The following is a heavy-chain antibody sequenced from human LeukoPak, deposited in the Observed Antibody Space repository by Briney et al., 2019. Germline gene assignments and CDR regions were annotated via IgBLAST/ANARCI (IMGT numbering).Heavy chain of an antibody. V-gene: IGHV1-2*02. CDR1: GYTFTGYY. J-gene: IGHJ4*02. Sequence: ASVKVSCKASGYTFTGYYMHWVRQAPGQGLDWMGWINPNSGGTNYAQKFQGRVTMTRDTSISTAYMELSRLRSDDTAVYYCARANLYDILTGYYNVFGFDYWGQGTLVTVSS. CDR3: ARANLYDILTGYYNVFGFDY. CDR2: INPNSGGT. D-gene: IGHD3-9*01.